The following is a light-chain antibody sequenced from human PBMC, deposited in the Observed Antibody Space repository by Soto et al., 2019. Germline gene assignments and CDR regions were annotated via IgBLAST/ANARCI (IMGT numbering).Light chain of an antibody. CDR1: QSVSSN. V-gene: IGKV3-15*01. Sequence: EIVMTQSPATLSVSPGERATLSCRASQSVSSNLAWYQQKPGQAPRLLIYGASPRATGIPARFSGSGSGTEFTLTISSLQSEDVAVYYCQQYNNWPLTFGGGTNVEIK. CDR2: GAS. J-gene: IGKJ4*01. CDR3: QQYNNWPLT.